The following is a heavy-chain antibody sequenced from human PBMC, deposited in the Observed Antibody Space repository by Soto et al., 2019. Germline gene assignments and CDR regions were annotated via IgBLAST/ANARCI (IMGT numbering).Heavy chain of an antibody. D-gene: IGHD1-26*01. CDR3: ARLYGRYFDN. Sequence: GESLNISCKGSGYSFTTNWIGWVRQMAGKGLEWMGIIYPSDSDTRYSPSFQGQVTITADKSITTAFLQWSSLKASDTAMYYCARLYGRYFDNWGQGTLVTVSS. CDR2: IYPSDSDT. V-gene: IGHV5-51*01. J-gene: IGHJ4*02. CDR1: GYSFTTNW.